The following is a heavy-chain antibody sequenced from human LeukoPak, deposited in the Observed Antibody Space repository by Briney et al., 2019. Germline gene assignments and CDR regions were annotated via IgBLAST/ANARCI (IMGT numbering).Heavy chain of an antibody. J-gene: IGHJ4*02. D-gene: IGHD3-22*01. V-gene: IGHV4-59*01. CDR1: GGSISSYY. CDR2: IYYSGST. CDR3: ARTEGDYYDSSGYWNY. Sequence: SETLSLTCTVSGGSISSYYWSWIRQPPGKGLEWIGYIYYSGSTNYNPSLKSRVTISVDTSKNQFSLKLSSVTAADTAVYYCARTEGDYYDSSGYWNYWGQGTLVTVPS.